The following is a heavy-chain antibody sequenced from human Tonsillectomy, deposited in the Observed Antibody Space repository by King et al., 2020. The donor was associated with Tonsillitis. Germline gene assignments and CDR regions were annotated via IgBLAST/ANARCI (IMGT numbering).Heavy chain of an antibody. J-gene: IGHJ2*01. CDR3: ARDPSGSGSYWYFDL. D-gene: IGHD3-10*01. CDR2: ISSGGSYT. Sequence: VQLVESGGGLVRPGGSLRLSCAASGFTFSDNYMNWIRQAPGKGLEWVAYISSGGSYTNYADSVKGRFTISRDNAKNSLYLQMNSLRAEDTAVYYCARDPSGSGSYWYFDLWCRGTLVTVSS. CDR1: GFTFSDNY. V-gene: IGHV3-11*05.